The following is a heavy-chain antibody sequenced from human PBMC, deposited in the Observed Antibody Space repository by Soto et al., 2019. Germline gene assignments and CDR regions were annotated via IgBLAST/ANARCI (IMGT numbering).Heavy chain of an antibody. D-gene: IGHD2-21*01. J-gene: IGHJ1*01. V-gene: IGHV1-46*01. CDR3: AKEGAIPGEVDA. CDR1: GFIFTDWF. Sequence: HLAQSGPEVKRPGASVKISCKASGFIFTDWFMHWVRQAPGQGPEWMGIINTSGGNSIYSQKFQDRVTMTRDTSTSTLYLELTSLTSADTAVYYCAKEGAIPGEVDAWGQGTLVTVS. CDR2: INTSGGNS.